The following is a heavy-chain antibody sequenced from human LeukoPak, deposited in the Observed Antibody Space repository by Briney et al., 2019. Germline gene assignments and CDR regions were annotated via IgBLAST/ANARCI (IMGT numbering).Heavy chain of an antibody. V-gene: IGHV4-59*01. D-gene: IGHD1-14*01. CDR1: GGSISSYY. CDR2: IYYSGST. J-gene: IGHJ4*02. Sequence: PSETLSLTCTVSGGSISSYYWSWIRQPPGKGLEWIGYIYYSGSTNYNPSLKGRVTISVDTSKNQFSLKLSSVTAADTAVYYCARDRRTHFDYWGQGTLVTVSS. CDR3: ARDRRTHFDY.